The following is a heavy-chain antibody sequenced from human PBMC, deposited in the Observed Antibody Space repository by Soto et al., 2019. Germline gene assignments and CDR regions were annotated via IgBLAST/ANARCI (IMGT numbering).Heavy chain of an antibody. D-gene: IGHD4-17*01. CDR3: ARDSPPDYGDYKTHFDY. CDR1: GGSISSYY. J-gene: IGHJ4*02. V-gene: IGHV4-59*12. CDR2: IYYSGST. Sequence: SETLSLTCTVSGGSISSYYWSWIRQPPGKGLEWIGYIYYSGSTNYNPSLKSRVTISVDTSKNQFSLKLSSVTAADTAVYYCARDSPPDYGDYKTHFDYWGQGTLVTVSS.